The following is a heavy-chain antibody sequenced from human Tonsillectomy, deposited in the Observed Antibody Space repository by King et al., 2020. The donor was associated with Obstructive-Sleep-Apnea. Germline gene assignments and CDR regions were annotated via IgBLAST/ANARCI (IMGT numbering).Heavy chain of an antibody. J-gene: IGHJ6*02. Sequence: VQLQESGPGLVKPSETLSLTCTVSGGSISSYCWSWIRQPPGKGLEWIGYIYYSGSTNYNPSHKSRVTISVDTSKNQFSLKLSSVTAADTAVYYCARAPSTKGKTPTYYGMDVWGQGTTVTVSS. D-gene: IGHD3-10*01. CDR1: GGSISSYC. CDR2: IYYSGST. CDR3: ARAPSTKGKTPTYYGMDV. V-gene: IGHV4-59*01.